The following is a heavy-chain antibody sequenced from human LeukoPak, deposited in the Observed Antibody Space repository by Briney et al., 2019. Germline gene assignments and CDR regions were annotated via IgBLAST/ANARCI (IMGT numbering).Heavy chain of an antibody. CDR2: XKQDGSEK. CDR1: FXXSXYW. CDR3: ARDRRNYYDSSGYYDY. V-gene: IGHV3-7*01. D-gene: IGHD3-22*01. Sequence: FXXSXYWMSXVRQAPGXXXXXXXXXKQDGSEKYYVDSVKGRFTISRDNAKNSLYLQMNSLRAEDTAVYYCARDRRNYYDSSGYYDYWGQGTLVTVSS. J-gene: IGHJ4*02.